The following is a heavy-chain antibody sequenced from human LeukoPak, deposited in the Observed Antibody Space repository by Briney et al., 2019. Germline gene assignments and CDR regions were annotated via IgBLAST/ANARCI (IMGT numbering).Heavy chain of an antibody. CDR2: IRYDGSNK. CDR3: AKVKWFGELYYYYYMDV. J-gene: IGHJ6*03. Sequence: GGSLRLSCAASGFTFSSYGMRWVRQAPGKGLEWVAFIRYDGSNKYYADSVKGRFTISRDNSKNTLYLQMNSLRAEDTAVYYCAKVKWFGELYYYYYMDVWGKGTTVTISS. V-gene: IGHV3-30*02. CDR1: GFTFSSYG. D-gene: IGHD3-10*01.